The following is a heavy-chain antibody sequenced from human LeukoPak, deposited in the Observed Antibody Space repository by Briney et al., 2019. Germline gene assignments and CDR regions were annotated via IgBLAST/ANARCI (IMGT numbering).Heavy chain of an antibody. Sequence: GESLKISCQASGYSFMTYWIGWVRQMPGKGLEWMGIIYPGDSDTRYSPSFQGQVTISADKSISTAYLQWSSLKASDTAMYYCARLLTAWPYYYYYMDVWGKGTTVTISS. CDR1: GYSFMTYW. J-gene: IGHJ6*03. D-gene: IGHD5-18*01. V-gene: IGHV5-51*01. CDR3: ARLLTAWPYYYYYMDV. CDR2: IYPGDSDT.